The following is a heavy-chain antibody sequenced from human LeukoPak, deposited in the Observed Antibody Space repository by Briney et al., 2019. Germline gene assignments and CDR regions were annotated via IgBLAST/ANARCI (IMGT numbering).Heavy chain of an antibody. CDR2: IYYSGST. CDR1: GGSISSGDYY. Sequence: SSETLSLTCTVSGGSISSGDYYWSWIRQPPGKGLEWIGYIYYSGSTYYNPSLKSQVTISVDTSENQFSLKLSSVTAADTAVYYCARDSADTAMALYYYYMDVWGKGTTVTVSS. J-gene: IGHJ6*03. D-gene: IGHD5-18*01. V-gene: IGHV4-30-4*08. CDR3: ARDSADTAMALYYYYMDV.